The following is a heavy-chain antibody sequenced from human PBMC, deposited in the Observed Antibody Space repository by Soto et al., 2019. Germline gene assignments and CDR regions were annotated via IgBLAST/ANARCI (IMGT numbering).Heavy chain of an antibody. CDR2: IYVGDSDT. CDR1: GQTFTGYW. D-gene: IGHD4-17*01. CDR3: ARHAPGYGDYLWYFDY. Sequence: EVQLVQSGAEVKKPGESLKISCKISGQTFTGYWIAWVRQVPGEGLEWMGIIYVGDSDTKYSPSFEGQVTISADRYTNVAYLQWSGLKSSDTAIYYCARHAPGYGDYLWYFDYWGQGTLVTVSS. V-gene: IGHV5-51*01. J-gene: IGHJ4*02.